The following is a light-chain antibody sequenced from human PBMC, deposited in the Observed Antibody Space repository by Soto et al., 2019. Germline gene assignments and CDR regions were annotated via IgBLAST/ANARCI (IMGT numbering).Light chain of an antibody. J-gene: IGLJ2*01. Sequence: QSVLTQPPSASGTHGQTVIMSCSGSRFKIGRYSVNWYQQFPGTAPKLLIYNDEQRPSGVPDRFSGSKSGTSMSLAISGLQPEDEADYFCGAWDGTMDGPVLGGGTNLTVL. CDR2: NDE. V-gene: IGLV1-44*01. CDR3: GAWDGTMDGPV. CDR1: RFKIGRYS.